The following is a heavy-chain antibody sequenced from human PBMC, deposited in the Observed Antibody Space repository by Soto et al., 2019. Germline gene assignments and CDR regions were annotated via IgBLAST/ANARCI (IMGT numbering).Heavy chain of an antibody. CDR1: EYTFTSYA. Sequence: QVQLLQSGAEVKKPGASVKVSCKASEYTFTSYAMHWVRQAPGQRLEWMGWINPGNGNTKYSQKFQGRVTITRDTSASTAYMELSSLRSEDTAVYYCARGRSPLTRVVTLNYYYYMDVWGKGTTVSVSS. J-gene: IGHJ6*03. CDR2: INPGNGNT. CDR3: ARGRSPLTRVVTLNYYYYMDV. D-gene: IGHD1-26*01. V-gene: IGHV1-3*01.